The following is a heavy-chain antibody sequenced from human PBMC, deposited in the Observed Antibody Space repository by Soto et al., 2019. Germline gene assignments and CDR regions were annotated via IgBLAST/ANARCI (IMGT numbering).Heavy chain of an antibody. D-gene: IGHD3-9*01. CDR2: IKQDGSEK. CDR1: GFTFMSYW. Sequence: EVQLVESGGGLVQPGGSLRLSCAASGFTFMSYWMSWVRQAPGKGLEWVANIKQDGSEKYYVDSVKGRFTISRDNAKNSLCLQMNSLRAEDRAVYYCARALYYDILTGYDYWGQGTLVTVSS. V-gene: IGHV3-7*01. CDR3: ARALYYDILTGYDY. J-gene: IGHJ4*02.